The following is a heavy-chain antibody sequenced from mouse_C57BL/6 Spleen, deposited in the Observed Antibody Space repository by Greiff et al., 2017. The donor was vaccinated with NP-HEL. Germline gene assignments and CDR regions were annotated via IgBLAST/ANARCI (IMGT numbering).Heavy chain of an antibody. Sequence: VQLKESGAELVRPGASVKLSCTASGFNIKDDYMHWVKQRPEQGLEWIGWIDPENGDTEYASKFQGKATITADTSSNTAYLQLSSLTSEDTAVYYCTFYSNPAWFAYWGQGTLVTVSA. CDR3: TFYSNPAWFAY. CDR1: GFNIKDDY. V-gene: IGHV14-4*01. CDR2: IDPENGDT. D-gene: IGHD2-5*01. J-gene: IGHJ3*01.